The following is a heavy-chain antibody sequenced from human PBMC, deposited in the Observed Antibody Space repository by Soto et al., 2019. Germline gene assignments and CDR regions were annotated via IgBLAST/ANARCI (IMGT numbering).Heavy chain of an antibody. CDR3: ARDGPLRYFDWLLGDFDY. V-gene: IGHV1-18*01. Sequence: GASVKVSFKASGYTFTSYGISWVRQAPGQGLEWMGWISAYNGNTNYAQKLQGRVTMTTDTSTSTAYMELRSLRSDDTAVYYCARDGPLRYFDWLLGDFDYWGQGTLVTVSS. CDR2: ISAYNGNT. CDR1: GYTFTSYG. J-gene: IGHJ4*02. D-gene: IGHD3-9*01.